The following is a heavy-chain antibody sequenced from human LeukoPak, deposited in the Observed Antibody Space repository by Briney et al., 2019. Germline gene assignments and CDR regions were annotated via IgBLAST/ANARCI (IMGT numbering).Heavy chain of an antibody. V-gene: IGHV3-23*01. J-gene: IGHJ5*02. CDR3: AKASVAIPQYCNS. Sequence: GGSLRLSCAASGFTFSSYAMSWVRQAPGKGLEWASTISGTGSSTYYADSAKGRFTISRDNSKDTLFLQLNSLTAADTAMYFCAKASVAIPQYCNSWGQGTLVTVSS. CDR2: ISGTGSST. D-gene: IGHD2-2*02. CDR1: GFTFSSYA.